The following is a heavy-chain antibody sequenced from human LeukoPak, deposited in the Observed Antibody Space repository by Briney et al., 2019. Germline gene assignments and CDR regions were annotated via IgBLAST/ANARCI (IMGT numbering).Heavy chain of an antibody. D-gene: IGHD2-21*02. CDR2: IYYSGNT. V-gene: IGHV4-59*12. CDR1: GGSISSYY. J-gene: IGHJ3*02. Sequence: NSSETLSLTCTVSGGSISSYYWSWIRQPPGEGLEWIGYIYYSGNTNYNPSLKSRVTISVDKSKNQFSLKLSSVTAADTAVYYCARSPVVVVTAPTGAFDIWGQGTMVTVPS. CDR3: ARSPVVVVTAPTGAFDI.